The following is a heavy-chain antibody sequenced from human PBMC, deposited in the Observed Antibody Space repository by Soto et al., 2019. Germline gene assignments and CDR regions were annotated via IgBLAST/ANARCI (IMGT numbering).Heavy chain of an antibody. V-gene: IGHV1-69*01. CDR2: IIPIFGTA. D-gene: IGHD2-15*01. Sequence: QVQLVQSGAEVKKPGSSVKVSCKASGGTFSSYAISWVRQAPGQGLEWMGGIIPIFGTANYAQKFQGRVTITADESTSTAYMELSSLRSEDTAVYYCARDPANCSGGSCYPEGLNWGQGTLVTVSS. CDR3: ARDPANCSGGSCYPEGLN. J-gene: IGHJ4*02. CDR1: GGTFSSYA.